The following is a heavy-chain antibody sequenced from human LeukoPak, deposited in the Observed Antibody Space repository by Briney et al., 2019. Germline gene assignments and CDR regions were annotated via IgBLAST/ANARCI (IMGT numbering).Heavy chain of an antibody. Sequence: PSETLSLTRTVSGGSISSSSYYWGWLRQPPGKGLEWIGSIYYSGSTYYNPSLKSRVTISVDTSKNQFSLKLSSVTAADTAVYYCARGEVGERPEPLDYWGQGTLVTVSS. CDR1: GGSISSSSYY. V-gene: IGHV4-39*07. CDR3: ARGEVGERPEPLDY. D-gene: IGHD1-14*01. CDR2: IYYSGST. J-gene: IGHJ4*02.